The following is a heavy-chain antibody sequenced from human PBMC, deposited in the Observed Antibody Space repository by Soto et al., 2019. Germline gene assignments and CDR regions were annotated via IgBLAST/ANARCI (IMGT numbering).Heavy chain of an antibody. Sequence: EVQLVESGGGLVQPGRSLRLSCAASGFTFDDYAMHWVRQAPGKGLEWVSGISWNSGSIGYADSVKGRFTISRDNAKNSLYLQMNSLRAEDTALYYCAKAGHPTKYYYYYYGMDVLGQGTTVTVSS. V-gene: IGHV3-9*01. CDR3: AKAGHPTKYYYYYYGMDV. CDR2: ISWNSGSI. CDR1: GFTFDDYA. J-gene: IGHJ6*02.